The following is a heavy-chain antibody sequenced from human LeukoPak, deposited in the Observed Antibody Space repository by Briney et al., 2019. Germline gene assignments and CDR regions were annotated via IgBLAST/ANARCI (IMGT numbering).Heavy chain of an antibody. Sequence: SETLSLTCTVSGYSLSSGYYWGWIRQPPGKGLEWIGSIYYSGSTCYNPSLKSRVTISVDRSKNQFSLKLSSVTASDTAVYYCARVVHYYGSGSYFDYWGQGTLVTVSS. CDR1: GYSLSSGYY. CDR3: ARVVHYYGSGSYFDY. D-gene: IGHD3-10*01. V-gene: IGHV4-38-2*02. CDR2: IYYSGST. J-gene: IGHJ4*02.